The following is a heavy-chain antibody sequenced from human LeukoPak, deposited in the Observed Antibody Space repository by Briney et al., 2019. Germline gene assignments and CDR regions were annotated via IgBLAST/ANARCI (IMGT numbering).Heavy chain of an antibody. CDR3: ARDLGEPHFDY. D-gene: IGHD2-21*01. CDR2: IIPILGIA. J-gene: IGHJ4*02. Sequence: SVKVSCTASGGTFSSYAISWVRQAPGQGLEWMGRIIPILGIANYAQKFQGRVTITADKSTSTAYMELSSLRSEDTAVYYCARDLGEPHFDYWGQGTLVTVSS. V-gene: IGHV1-69*04. CDR1: GGTFSSYA.